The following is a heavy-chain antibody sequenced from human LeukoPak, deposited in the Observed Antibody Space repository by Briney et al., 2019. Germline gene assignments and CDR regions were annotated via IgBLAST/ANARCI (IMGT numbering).Heavy chain of an antibody. V-gene: IGHV4-34*01. Sequence: PSETLSLTCAVYGDPLSRCYWTWIRQPPGKGLEWLGEINPSGSPDYNPSLKSRATISVDTSKNQFSLRLTSVTAADTAVYYCASVRHDPLEYYYYIDVWDKGTTVTVSS. J-gene: IGHJ6*03. CDR3: ASVRHDPLEYYYYIDV. CDR2: INPSGSP. D-gene: IGHD2/OR15-2a*01. CDR1: GDPLSRCY.